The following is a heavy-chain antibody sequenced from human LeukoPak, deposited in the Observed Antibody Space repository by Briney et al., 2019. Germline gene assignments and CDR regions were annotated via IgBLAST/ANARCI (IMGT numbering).Heavy chain of an antibody. D-gene: IGHD2-15*01. V-gene: IGHV4-34*01. Sequence: SSETLSLTCAVYGGSFSGYYWSWIRQPPGKGLEWIGEINHSGSTNYNPSLKSRVTISVDTSKNQFSLKLSSVTAADTAVYYCARGWRYCSGGSCYSRYYYMDVWGKGTTVTVSS. CDR3: ARGWRYCSGGSCYSRYYYMDV. CDR1: GGSFSGYY. J-gene: IGHJ6*03. CDR2: INHSGST.